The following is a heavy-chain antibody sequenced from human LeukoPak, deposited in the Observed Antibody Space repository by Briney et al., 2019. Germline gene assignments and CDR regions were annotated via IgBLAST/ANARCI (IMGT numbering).Heavy chain of an antibody. D-gene: IGHD3-10*01. Sequence: SETLSLTCTVSGGSISSSSYYWGWIRQPPGKGLEWIGSIYYSGSTYYNPSLKSRVTISVDTSKNQFSLKLSSVTAADTAVYYCARRGVAFGEPSYFDYWGQGTQVTVSS. CDR3: ARRGVAFGEPSYFDY. CDR2: IYYSGST. J-gene: IGHJ4*02. V-gene: IGHV4-39*01. CDR1: GGSISSSSYY.